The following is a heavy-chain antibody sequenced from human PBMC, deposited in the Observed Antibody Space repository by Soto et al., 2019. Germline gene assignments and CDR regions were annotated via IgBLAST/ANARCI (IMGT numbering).Heavy chain of an antibody. J-gene: IGHJ6*02. V-gene: IGHV1-18*04. D-gene: IGHD2-2*01. CDR1: GYTFTSYG. CDR2: ISAYNGNT. Sequence: ASVKVSCKASGYTFTSYGISWVRQAPGQGLEWMGWISAYNGNTNYAQKLQGRVTMTTDTSTSTAYMELRSLRSDDTAVYYCARGYCSSTSCPTYYYYGMDVWGQGTKVTVSS. CDR3: ARGYCSSTSCPTYYYYGMDV.